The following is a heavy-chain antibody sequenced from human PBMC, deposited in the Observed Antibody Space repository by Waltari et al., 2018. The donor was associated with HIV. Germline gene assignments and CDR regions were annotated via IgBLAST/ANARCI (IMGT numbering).Heavy chain of an antibody. CDR1: GFAFGSYS. Sequence: EVQLVESGGGLVQPGGSLRLSCAASGFAFGSYSMNWVRKAPGKGLEWISYISSSSSTIYYADSVKGRFTVSRDNAKNSLYLQMNSLRDEDTAVYYCARGSARLWDFDYWGQGTLVTVSS. CDR3: ARGSARLWDFDY. D-gene: IGHD7-27*01. V-gene: IGHV3-48*02. J-gene: IGHJ4*02. CDR2: ISSSSSTI.